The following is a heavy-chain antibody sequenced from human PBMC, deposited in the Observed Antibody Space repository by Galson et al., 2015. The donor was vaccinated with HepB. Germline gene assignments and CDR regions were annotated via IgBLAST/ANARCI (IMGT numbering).Heavy chain of an antibody. J-gene: IGHJ6*02. CDR2: IRYDGSNK. V-gene: IGHV3-30*02. Sequence: SLRLSCAASGFTFSSYGMHWVRQAPGKGLEWVAFIRYDGSNKYYADSVKGRFTISRDNSKNTLYLQMNSLRAEDTAVYYCAKEGARYSSGWFSGMDVWGQGTTVTVSS. CDR1: GFTFSSYG. CDR3: AKEGARYSSGWFSGMDV. D-gene: IGHD6-19*01.